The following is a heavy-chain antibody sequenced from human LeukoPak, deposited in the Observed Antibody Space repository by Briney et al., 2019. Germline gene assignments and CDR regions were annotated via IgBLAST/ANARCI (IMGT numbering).Heavy chain of an antibody. CDR2: INLNGGRT. V-gene: IGHV3-20*04. J-gene: IGHJ5*02. D-gene: IGHD1-26*01. CDR1: GFTFDDYG. Sequence: GGSLRLSCAASGFTFDDYGMSWVRQAPGKGLEWVSDINLNGGRTGYTDSVKGRFTISRDNPKNSLYRQMKRLRSEDRALYYCAGVIVGAARWIDPWGQGALVTVSS. CDR3: AGVIVGAARWIDP.